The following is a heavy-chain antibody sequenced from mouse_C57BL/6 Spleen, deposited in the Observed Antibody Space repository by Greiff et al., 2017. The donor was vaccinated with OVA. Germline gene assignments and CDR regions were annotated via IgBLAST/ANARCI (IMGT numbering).Heavy chain of an antibody. V-gene: IGHV1-53*01. D-gene: IGHD1-1*01. CDR3: ARSAVVRAPMDY. Sequence: QVQLKQPGTELVKPGASVKLSCKASGYTFTSYWMHWVKQRPGQGLEWIGNINPSNGGTNYNEKFKSKATLTVDKSSSTAYMQLSSLTSEDSAVYYCARSAVVRAPMDYWGQGTSVTVSS. CDR2: INPSNGGT. CDR1: GYTFTSYW. J-gene: IGHJ4*01.